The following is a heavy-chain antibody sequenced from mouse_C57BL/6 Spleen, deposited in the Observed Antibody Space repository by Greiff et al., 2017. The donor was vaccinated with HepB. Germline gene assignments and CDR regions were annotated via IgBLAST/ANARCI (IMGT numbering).Heavy chain of an antibody. CDR2: IYPGDGDT. CDR1: GYAFSSSG. D-gene: IGHD3-2*02. V-gene: IGHV1-82*01. Sequence: QVQLQQSGPELVKPGASVKISCKASGYAFSSSGMNWVKQRPGKGLEWIGRIYPGDGDTNYNGKFKGKATLTADKSSSTAYMQLSSLTSEDSAVYFCASGWNYFDYWGQGTTLTASS. CDR3: ASGWNYFDY. J-gene: IGHJ2*01.